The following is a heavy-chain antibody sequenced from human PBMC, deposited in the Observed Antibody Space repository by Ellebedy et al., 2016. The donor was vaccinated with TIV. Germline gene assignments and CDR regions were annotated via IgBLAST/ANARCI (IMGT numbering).Heavy chain of an antibody. J-gene: IGHJ4*02. D-gene: IGHD3-10*02. Sequence: GGSLRLXCAASGFTFSDYYMSWIRQAPGKGLEWVSYISSSGSTIYYADSVKGRFTISRDNANNSLYLQMNSLRAEDTAVYYCARSKWSGRLGADYWGQGTLVTVSS. CDR1: GFTFSDYY. V-gene: IGHV3-11*04. CDR2: ISSSGSTI. CDR3: ARSKWSGRLGADY.